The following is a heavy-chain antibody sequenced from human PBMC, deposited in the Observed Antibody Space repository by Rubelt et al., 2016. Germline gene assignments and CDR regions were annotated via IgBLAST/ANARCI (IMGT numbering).Heavy chain of an antibody. J-gene: IGHJ4*02. V-gene: IGHV4-39*07. CDR3: ARGPSYYDFWSGPQGY. D-gene: IGHD3-3*01. CDR2: IKYSGNT. CDR1: GGSISSSSYY. Sequence: QLQLQESGPGLVKPSETLSLTCTVSGGSISSSSYYWGWIRQPPGKGLEWIGSIKYSGNTYYNPSLKSRVTISLDTSKNQFSLKRSSVTAADTAVYYCARGPSYYDFWSGPQGYWGQGTLVTVSS.